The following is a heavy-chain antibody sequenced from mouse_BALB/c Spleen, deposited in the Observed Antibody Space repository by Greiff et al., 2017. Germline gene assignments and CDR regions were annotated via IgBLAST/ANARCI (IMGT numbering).Heavy chain of an antibody. CDR3: AREGAEYGKYG. D-gene: IGHD2-10*02. V-gene: IGHV5-17*02. J-gene: IGHJ2*01. CDR1: GFTFSSFG. Sequence: EVHLVESGGGLVQPGGSRTLSCAASGFTFSSFGMHWVRQAPEKGLEWVAYISSGSSTIYYADTVKGRFTISRDNPKNTLFLQMTSLRSEDTAMYYCAREGAEYGKYGWGQGTTLTVAA. CDR2: ISSGSSTI.